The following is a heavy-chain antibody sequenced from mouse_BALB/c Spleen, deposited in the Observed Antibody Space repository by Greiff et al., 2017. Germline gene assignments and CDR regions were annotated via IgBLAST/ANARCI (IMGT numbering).Heavy chain of an antibody. V-gene: IGHV14-4*02. Sequence: VQLQQSGAELVRSGASVKLSCTASGFNIKDYYMHWVKQRPEQGLEWIGWIDPENGDTEYAPKFQGKATMTADTSSNTAYLQLSSLTSEDTAVYYCKPRMSYDWYFDVWGAGTTVTVSS. D-gene: IGHD2-12*01. CDR3: KPRMSYDWYFDV. J-gene: IGHJ1*01. CDR1: GFNIKDYY. CDR2: IDPENGDT.